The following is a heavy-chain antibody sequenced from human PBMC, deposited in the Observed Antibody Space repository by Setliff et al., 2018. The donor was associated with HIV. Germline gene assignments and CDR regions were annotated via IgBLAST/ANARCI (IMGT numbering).Heavy chain of an antibody. CDR1: GFTFSSYT. D-gene: IGHD3-3*01. J-gene: IGHJ4*02. Sequence: GGSLRLSCAASGFTFSSYTLHWVRQAPGKGLEWVALISYDGSNKYYADSVRGRFTISRDDSRNTLYLQMNSLRADDTAVYYCAREHLAYYDFWSGYPPFDYWGQGTLVTVSS. CDR3: AREHLAYYDFWSGYPPFDY. CDR2: ISYDGSNK. V-gene: IGHV3-30*04.